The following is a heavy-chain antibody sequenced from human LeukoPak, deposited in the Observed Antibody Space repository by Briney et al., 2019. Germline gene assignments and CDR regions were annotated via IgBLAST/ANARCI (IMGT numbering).Heavy chain of an antibody. V-gene: IGHV1-69*13. D-gene: IGHD2-2*01. CDR3: AIPPRYCSSTSCPYYYYYGMDV. J-gene: IGHJ6*02. CDR2: IIPIFGTA. CDR1: GYTFTSYG. Sequence: WASVKVSCKASGYTFTSYGISWVRQAPGQGLGWMGGIIPIFGTANYAQKFQGRVTITADESTSTAYMELSSLRSEDTAVYYCAIPPRYCSSTSCPYYYYYGMDVWGQGTTVTVSS.